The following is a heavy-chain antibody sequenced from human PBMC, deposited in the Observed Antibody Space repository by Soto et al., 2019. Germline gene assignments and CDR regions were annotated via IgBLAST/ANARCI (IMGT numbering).Heavy chain of an antibody. CDR1: GYTFTSYG. J-gene: IGHJ4*02. V-gene: IGHV1-18*01. CDR2: ISAYNGNT. Sequence: QVQLVQSGAEVKKPGASVKVSCKASGYTFTSYGISWMRQAPGQGLEWMGWISAYNGNTNYAQKLQGRVPITADTSTSTGYMERRSLRSDDTAVYYCARDRPPPDYWGQATLVTVSP. CDR3: ARDRPPPDY.